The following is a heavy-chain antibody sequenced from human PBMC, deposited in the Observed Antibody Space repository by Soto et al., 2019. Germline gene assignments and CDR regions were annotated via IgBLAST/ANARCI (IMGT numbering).Heavy chain of an antibody. CDR3: ARADRTLVTSYSLDV. CDR2: INHSGTI. Sequence: SETLSLTCAVYGGSFSGYYWTWVRQPPGKGLEWIGEINHSGTINFNPSLRSRLTISLDTSKKHFSLKLSSVTDADTAAYYCARADRTLVTSYSLDVWGQGTTVTVSS. D-gene: IGHD2-21*02. CDR1: GGSFSGYY. J-gene: IGHJ6*02. V-gene: IGHV4-34*01.